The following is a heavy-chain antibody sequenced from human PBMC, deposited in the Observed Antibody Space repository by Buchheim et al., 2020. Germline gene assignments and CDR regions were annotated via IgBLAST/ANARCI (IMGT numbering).Heavy chain of an antibody. J-gene: IGHJ5*02. CDR1: GFTFSNYW. CDR2: INEGGSDK. Sequence: VQLVESGGGLVQPGGSLRLSRAASGFTFSNYWMSWVRQAPGKGLEWVASINEGGSDKFYLDSVKGRITISRDNAKNSLYLQMNSLRAEDTAVYYCARGDKVGSVDPWGQGTL. D-gene: IGHD3-10*01. V-gene: IGHV3-7*01. CDR3: ARGDKVGSVDP.